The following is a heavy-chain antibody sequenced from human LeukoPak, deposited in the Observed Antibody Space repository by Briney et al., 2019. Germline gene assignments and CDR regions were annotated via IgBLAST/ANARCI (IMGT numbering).Heavy chain of an antibody. J-gene: IGHJ4*02. CDR3: ARGIATNFDY. Sequence: ASVKVSCKASGYTFTDYYMHWVRQAPGQGLEWMGWINAKSGDTKYAQKFQARVTMTRDTSITTTYMEVSRLSSDDTAVYYCARGIATNFDYWGQGTLVTVSS. CDR2: INAKSGDT. CDR1: GYTFTDYY. D-gene: IGHD6-13*01. V-gene: IGHV1-2*02.